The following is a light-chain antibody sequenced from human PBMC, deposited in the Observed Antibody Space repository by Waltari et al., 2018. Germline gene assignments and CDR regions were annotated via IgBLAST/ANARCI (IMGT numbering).Light chain of an antibody. J-gene: IGLJ2*01. CDR2: EVS. CDR3: CSFSGSSISMV. V-gene: IGLV2-23*02. CDR1: SRAVGSYHL. Sequence: QSALTPPASVSGSPGPSTTVSCTGTSRAVGSYHLVSWYQQHPGKAPKLIINEVSERPSGVSDGFSGSKSGNTASLTISGLQDEDEGDYYCCSFSGSSISMVFGGGTKLTVL.